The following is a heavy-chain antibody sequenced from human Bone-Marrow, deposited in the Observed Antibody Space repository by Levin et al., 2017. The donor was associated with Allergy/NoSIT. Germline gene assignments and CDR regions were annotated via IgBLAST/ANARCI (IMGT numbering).Heavy chain of an antibody. Sequence: PGESLKISCTASGFIFGDYGFSWVRQAPGKGLEWISYISSSGSTKYYADSVKGRFTISSKNSLDLQMNSLRAEDTAIYYCARDKSSDGVTPDWYFDLWGRGTLVTVSS. CDR1: GFIFGDYG. V-gene: IGHV3-48*03. CDR3: ARDKSSDGVTPDWYFDL. J-gene: IGHJ2*01. D-gene: IGHD2-21*02. CDR2: ISSSGSTK.